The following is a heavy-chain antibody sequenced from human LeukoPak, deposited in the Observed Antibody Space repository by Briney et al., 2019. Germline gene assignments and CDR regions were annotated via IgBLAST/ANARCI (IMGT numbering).Heavy chain of an antibody. D-gene: IGHD2-2*01. CDR2: IIPIFGTA. V-gene: IGHV1-69*01. Sequence: GSSVKVSCKASGDTFSSYAISWVRQAPGQGLEWMGGIIPIFGTANYAQKFQGRVTITADESTSTAYMELSSLRSEDTAMYFCVTEGYCTSDSCYVHWGQGTLVTVSS. CDR1: GDTFSSYA. J-gene: IGHJ4*02. CDR3: VTEGYCTSDSCYVH.